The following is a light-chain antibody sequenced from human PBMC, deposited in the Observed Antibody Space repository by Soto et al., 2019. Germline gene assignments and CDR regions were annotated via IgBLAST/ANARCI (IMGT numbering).Light chain of an antibody. CDR3: QQYNNWPLT. J-gene: IGKJ4*01. V-gene: IGKV3-15*01. Sequence: EIVMPQSPATLSVSPGERATLSCRASQSVSSNLAWYQQKPGQAPRLLIYGASTMATGIPARFSGSGSGTEFPITISSLPSEDVAVYYGQQYNNWPLTVGGGPKVEIK. CDR1: QSVSSN. CDR2: GAS.